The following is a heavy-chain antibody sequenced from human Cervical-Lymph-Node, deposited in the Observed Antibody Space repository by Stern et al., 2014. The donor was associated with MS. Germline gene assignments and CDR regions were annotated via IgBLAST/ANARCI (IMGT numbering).Heavy chain of an antibody. V-gene: IGHV4-61*02. CDR3: ATQYCSGGSCYEY. CDR2: IYSSGST. Sequence: QVQLQESGPGLVKPSQTLSLTCTVSGGPISSGSYYWSWIRQPAGKGLEWIGGIYSSGSTNYHPSLKSRVTISVDPHKTHFSLKLGSGTAADTAVYYCATQYCSGGSCYEYWGQGTLGPVSS. CDR1: GGPISSGSYY. D-gene: IGHD2-15*01. J-gene: IGHJ4*02.